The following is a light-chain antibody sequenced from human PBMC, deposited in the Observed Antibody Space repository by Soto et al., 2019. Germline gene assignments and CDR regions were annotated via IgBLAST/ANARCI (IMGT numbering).Light chain of an antibody. V-gene: IGLV7-43*01. Sequence: QTVVTQEPSLTVSPGGTVTLTCASSTGAVTSGYYPNWFQQKPGQAPRALIYSTSNTHSWTPARFSGSLLGGKAALTLSGVQPEDEAEYYCLLYYGGALVVGGGTKLTVL. CDR3: LLYYGGALV. CDR2: STS. CDR1: TGAVTSGYY. J-gene: IGLJ3*02.